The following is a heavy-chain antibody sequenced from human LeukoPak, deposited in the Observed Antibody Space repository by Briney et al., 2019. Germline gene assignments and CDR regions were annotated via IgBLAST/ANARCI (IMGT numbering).Heavy chain of an antibody. D-gene: IGHD6-13*01. CDR1: GYTFTGYY. CDR3: ARATSPWQQQRLTHFDY. V-gene: IGHV1-2*04. J-gene: IGHJ4*02. Sequence: ASVKVSCKASGYTFTGYYMHWVRQAPGQGLEWMGWINPNSGGTNYAQKFQGWVTMTRDTSISTAYMELSRLRSDDTAVYYCARATSPWQQQRLTHFDYWGQGTLVTVSS. CDR2: INPNSGGT.